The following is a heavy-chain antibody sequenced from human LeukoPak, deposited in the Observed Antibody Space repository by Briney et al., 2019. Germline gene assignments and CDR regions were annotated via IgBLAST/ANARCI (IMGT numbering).Heavy chain of an antibody. D-gene: IGHD3-22*01. CDR1: GGSINGVGYY. CDR3: ARAILGYYDSSGYYFSVSRFDY. CDR2: IYYSGST. J-gene: IGHJ4*02. Sequence: SQTLSLTCTVSGGSINGVGYYWTWIRHHPGKGLEWIGYIYYSGSTFYNPSLKSRVTISVDTSNNQFSLKLSSVTAADTAVYYCARAILGYYDSSGYYFSVSRFDYWGQGTLVTVSS. V-gene: IGHV4-31*03.